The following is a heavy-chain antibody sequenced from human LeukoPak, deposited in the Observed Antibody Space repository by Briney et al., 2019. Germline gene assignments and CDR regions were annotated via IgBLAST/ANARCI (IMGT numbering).Heavy chain of an antibody. CDR1: GFMFNDYN. V-gene: IGHV3-48*01. J-gene: IGHJ4*02. Sequence: QAGGSLRLSCAASGFMFNDYNMNWVRQTPGKGLEWVSYISGSSSTIYYADSVKGRFTISRDNSKNTLYLQMNSLRAEDTAVYYCRGELPTIDYWGQGTLVTVSS. CDR2: ISGSSSTI. CDR3: RGELPTIDY. D-gene: IGHD1-7*01.